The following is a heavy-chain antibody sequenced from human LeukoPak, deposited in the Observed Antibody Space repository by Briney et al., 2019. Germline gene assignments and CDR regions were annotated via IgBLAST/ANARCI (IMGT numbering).Heavy chain of an antibody. D-gene: IGHD3-16*01. J-gene: IGHJ5*02. Sequence: GGSLRLSCAASGFTFTTFWMNWGRQVPGKGLVWVSLINPDGSTTTHADSVKGRFTISRDNAKNTVYLQMNSLRGEDTAVYYCARDLRGSPDRWGQGTLDTVSS. V-gene: IGHV3-74*01. CDR2: INPDGSTT. CDR3: ARDLRGSPDR. CDR1: GFTFTTFW.